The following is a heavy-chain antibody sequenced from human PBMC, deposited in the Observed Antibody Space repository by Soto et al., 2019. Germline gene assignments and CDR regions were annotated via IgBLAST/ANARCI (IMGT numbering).Heavy chain of an antibody. CDR1: GGSISSGDYY. J-gene: IGHJ4*02. CDR2: IYYRGST. Sequence: QVQLQEAGPGLVKPSQTLSLTCTVSGGSISSGDYYWSWILQPPGKGLEWIGYIYYRGSTNYHPSLKSRVIISVDTSKKQFSLKLGSVTAADTAVYYGARDAGDGLYYFGYWGQGTLVTVSS. D-gene: IGHD2-21*02. CDR3: ARDAGDGLYYFGY. V-gene: IGHV4-30-4*01.